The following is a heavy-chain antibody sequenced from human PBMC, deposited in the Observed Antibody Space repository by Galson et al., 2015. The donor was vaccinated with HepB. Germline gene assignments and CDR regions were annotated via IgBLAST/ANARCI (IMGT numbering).Heavy chain of an antibody. D-gene: IGHD3-22*01. V-gene: IGHV6-1*01. Sequence: CAISGDSVSRNIAALNWIRQSPSRGLEWLGRTYYRSKWYNDYAESVKSRITINADTSRNQFSLQLNSVTPEDTAVYYCARGGLTTNAYDIWGQGTMVTVSS. J-gene: IGHJ3*02. CDR1: GDSVSRNIAA. CDR3: ARGGLTTNAYDI. CDR2: TYYRSKWYN.